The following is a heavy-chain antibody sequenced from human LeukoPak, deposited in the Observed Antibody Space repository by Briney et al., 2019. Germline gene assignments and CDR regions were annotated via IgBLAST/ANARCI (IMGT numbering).Heavy chain of an antibody. CDR1: GFTFSSYE. V-gene: IGHV3-48*03. CDR3: ARPPYYYDSSGSDDAFDI. D-gene: IGHD3-22*01. Sequence: GGSLRLSCAASGFTFSSYEMNWVRQAPGKGLEWVSYFSSSGSTIYYADSVKGRFTISRDNAKNSLYLQMNSLSAEDTAVYYCARPPYYYDSSGSDDAFDIWGQGTMVTVSS. J-gene: IGHJ3*02. CDR2: FSSSGSTI.